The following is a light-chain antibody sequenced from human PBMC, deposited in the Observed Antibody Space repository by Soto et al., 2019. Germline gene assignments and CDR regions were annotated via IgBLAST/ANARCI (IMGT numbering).Light chain of an antibody. V-gene: IGLV2-14*01. Sequence: QSVLTQPASVSGSPGQSITISCTGTSSDVGGYNYVSWYQQHPGKAPKLMIYEVSNRPSGVPDRFSGSKSGNTASLTISGLQAADEADYYCSLYTSENAYVFGTGTKVTVL. J-gene: IGLJ1*01. CDR3: SLYTSENAYV. CDR1: SSDVGGYNY. CDR2: EVS.